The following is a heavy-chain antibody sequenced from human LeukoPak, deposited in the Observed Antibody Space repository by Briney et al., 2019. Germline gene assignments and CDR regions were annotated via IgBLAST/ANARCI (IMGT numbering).Heavy chain of an antibody. CDR3: ARERYYGMDV. CDR2: ISYDGSNK. J-gene: IGHJ6*02. Sequence: GRSLRLSCAASGFTFSSYAMHWVRQAPGKGLEWVAVISYDGSNKYYADSVEGRFTISRDNSKNTLYLQMNSLRAEDTAVYYCARERYYGMDVWGQGTTVTVSS. V-gene: IGHV3-30*04. CDR1: GFTFSSYA.